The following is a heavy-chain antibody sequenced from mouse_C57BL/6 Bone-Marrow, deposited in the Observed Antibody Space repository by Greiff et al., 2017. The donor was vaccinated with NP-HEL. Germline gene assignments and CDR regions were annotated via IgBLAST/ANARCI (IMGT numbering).Heavy chain of an antibody. CDR3: VGDGYYIAWFAY. D-gene: IGHD2-3*01. CDR1: GYTFTSYW. V-gene: IGHV1-64*01. J-gene: IGHJ3*01. CDR2: IHPNSGST. Sequence: QVQLQQPGAELVKPGASVQLSCKASGYTFTSYWMHWVKQRPGQGLEWIGMIHPNSGSTTYNEKFKSKATLTVDKSSRPAYMQLSSLTSEDSAVYYCVGDGYYIAWFAYWGQGTLVTVSA.